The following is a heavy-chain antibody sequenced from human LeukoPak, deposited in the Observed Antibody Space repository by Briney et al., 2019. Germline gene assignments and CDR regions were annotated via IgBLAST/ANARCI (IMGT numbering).Heavy chain of an antibody. CDR2: IYRGGTT. Sequence: GGSLRLSCAASGFTVSSNYMSWVRQAPGKGLEWVSVIYRGGTTYYADSVKGRFTISRDNSKNTLYLQMNSLRAEDTAVYYCASFPNLKGPKGPYFDYWGQGTLVTVSS. V-gene: IGHV3-66*01. J-gene: IGHJ4*02. CDR3: ASFPNLKGPKGPYFDY. CDR1: GFTVSSNY.